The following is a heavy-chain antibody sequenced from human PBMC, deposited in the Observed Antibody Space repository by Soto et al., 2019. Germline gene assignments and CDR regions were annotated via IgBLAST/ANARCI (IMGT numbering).Heavy chain of an antibody. J-gene: IGHJ6*02. Sequence: QVQLVQSGAEVKKPGASVKVSCKASGYTFTSYDINWVRQATGQGLEWMGWMNPNSGNTGYAQKFQGRVTMTSNTSISTAYMELSSLRSEDKAVYYCASNALRYLDWLVSPPYGMDVWGQVTTVTVSS. CDR3: ASNALRYLDWLVSPPYGMDV. V-gene: IGHV1-8*01. CDR2: MNPNSGNT. D-gene: IGHD3-9*01. CDR1: GYTFTSYD.